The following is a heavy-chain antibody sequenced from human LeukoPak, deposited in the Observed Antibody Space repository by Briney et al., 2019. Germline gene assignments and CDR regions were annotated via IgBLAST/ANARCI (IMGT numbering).Heavy chain of an antibody. CDR1: GGSFSGYY. J-gene: IGHJ4*02. CDR3: ARPPHYYDTSGYSV. Sequence: SETLSLTCAVYGGSFSGYYWSWIRQPPGKGLEWIGYVSNIETTNYNPSLKSRVTISVDTSKNQLSLRLNSVTAADTAVYYCARPPHYYDTSGYSVWGQGTLVTVSS. V-gene: IGHV4-34*01. D-gene: IGHD3-22*01. CDR2: VSNIETT.